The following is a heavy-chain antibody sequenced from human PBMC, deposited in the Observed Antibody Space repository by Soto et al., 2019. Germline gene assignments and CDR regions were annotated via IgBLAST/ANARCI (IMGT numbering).Heavy chain of an antibody. CDR3: AATMYYYEPYWYYGMDV. Sequence: SETLSLTCTVSGGSISSYYWSWIRQPPGKGLEWIGYIYYSGSTNYNPSLKSRVTISVDTSKNQFSLKLSSVTAADTAVYYCAATMYYYEPYWYYGMDVWGQGTTVTVSS. D-gene: IGHD3-10*01. J-gene: IGHJ6*02. CDR1: GGSISSYY. CDR2: IYYSGST. V-gene: IGHV4-59*01.